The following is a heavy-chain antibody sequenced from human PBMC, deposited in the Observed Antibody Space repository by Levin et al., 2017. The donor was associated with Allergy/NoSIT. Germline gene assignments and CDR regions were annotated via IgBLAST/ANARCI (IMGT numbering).Heavy chain of an antibody. Sequence: SETLSLTCTVSGGSISTTDYYWGWLRQPPGAALEWIGSIYYTGTTSYNPSLKSRVTISLDTSNNQFSLRLSSVTAADTAVYYCASEMGYDSSGYYHRAFNVWGQGTMVTVSS. V-gene: IGHV4-39*07. CDR2: IYYTGTT. CDR3: ASEMGYDSSGYYHRAFNV. D-gene: IGHD3-22*01. CDR1: GGSISTTDYY. J-gene: IGHJ3*01.